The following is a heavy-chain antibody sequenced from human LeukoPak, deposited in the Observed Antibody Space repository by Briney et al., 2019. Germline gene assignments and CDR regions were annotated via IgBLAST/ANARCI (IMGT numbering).Heavy chain of an antibody. CDR2: ISGGGDYV. J-gene: IGHJ2*01. D-gene: IGHD3-10*01. CDR3: ARPHGSGSPNWHFDL. V-gene: IGHV3-21*06. Sequence: GGSLRLSCAASGFTFGTYSVNWVRQAPGKGLAWVSSISGGGDYVFYADSVKGRFTISRDNAKNSLYLQMNSLTTDDTAVYYCARPHGSGSPNWHFDLWGRGTLVTVSS. CDR1: GFTFGTYS.